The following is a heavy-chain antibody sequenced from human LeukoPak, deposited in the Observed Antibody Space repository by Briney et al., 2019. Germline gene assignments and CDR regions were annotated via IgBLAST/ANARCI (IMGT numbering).Heavy chain of an antibody. CDR1: GGSFSGYY. CDR3: ARHDCSSTSCRNWFDP. D-gene: IGHD2-2*01. V-gene: IGHV4-34*01. CDR2: INHSGST. Sequence: PSETLSLTCAVYGGSFSGYYWSWIRQPPGKGLEWIGEINHSGSTYYNPPLKSRVTISVDTSKNQFSLKLSSVTAADTAVYYCARHDCSSTSCRNWFDPWGQGTLVTVSS. J-gene: IGHJ5*02.